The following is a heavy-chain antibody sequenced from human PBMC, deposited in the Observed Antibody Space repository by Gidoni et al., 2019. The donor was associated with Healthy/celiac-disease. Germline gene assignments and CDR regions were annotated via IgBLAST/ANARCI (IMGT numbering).Heavy chain of an antibody. V-gene: IGHV3-30-3*01. Sequence: QVQLVESGGGVVQPGRSLRLSCAASGFTFSSYAMPWVRQAPGKGLEWVAVISYDGSNKYYADSVKGRFTTSRDNSKNTLYLQMNSLRAEDTAVDYCARDYGGDLRYYYYMDVWGKGTTVTVSS. J-gene: IGHJ6*03. CDR3: ARDYGGDLRYYYYMDV. CDR2: ISYDGSNK. D-gene: IGHD4-17*01. CDR1: GFTFSSYA.